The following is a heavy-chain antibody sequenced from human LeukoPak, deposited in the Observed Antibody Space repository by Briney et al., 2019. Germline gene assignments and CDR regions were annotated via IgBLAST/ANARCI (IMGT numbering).Heavy chain of an antibody. Sequence: EPGGSLRLSCAASGFIVGDYYMNWVRQAPGKGLEWVSVIYAGGTTYYADSVKGRFTTSRDNAKNTLYLQMNSLRAEDTAVYYCVELTSMVEQYWGQGTLVTVSS. CDR3: VELTSMVEQY. D-gene: IGHD3-10*01. CDR2: IYAGGTT. V-gene: IGHV3-66*01. CDR1: GFIVGDYY. J-gene: IGHJ4*02.